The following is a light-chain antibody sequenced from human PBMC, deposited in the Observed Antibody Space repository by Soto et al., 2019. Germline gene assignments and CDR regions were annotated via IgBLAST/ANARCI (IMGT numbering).Light chain of an antibody. CDR1: QSVSSY. CDR3: QQANSFPPWT. Sequence: EIVLTQSPGTLSLSPGERATLSCRASQSVSSYLAWYQQKPGQAPRLLIYDASNRATGIPARFSGSGSGTDFTLTISSLQPEDFATYYCQQANSFPPWTFGQGTKVDIK. CDR2: DAS. V-gene: IGKV3-11*01. J-gene: IGKJ1*01.